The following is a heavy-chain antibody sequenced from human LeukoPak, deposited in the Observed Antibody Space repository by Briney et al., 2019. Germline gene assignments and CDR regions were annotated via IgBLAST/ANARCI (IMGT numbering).Heavy chain of an antibody. V-gene: IGHV3-30*02. CDR3: ARDKDDYVWGSYPHYFDY. D-gene: IGHD3-16*02. J-gene: IGHJ4*02. Sequence: GGSLRLSCAASGFTFSSYGMHWVRQAPGKGLEWVAFIRYDGSNKYYADSVKGRFTISRDNAKNSLYLQMNSLRAEDTAVYYCARDKDDYVWGSYPHYFDYWGQGTLVTVSS. CDR2: IRYDGSNK. CDR1: GFTFSSYG.